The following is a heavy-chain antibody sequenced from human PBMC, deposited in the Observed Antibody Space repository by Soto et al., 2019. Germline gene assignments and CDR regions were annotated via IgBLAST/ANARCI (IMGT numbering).Heavy chain of an antibody. V-gene: IGHV3-13*01. J-gene: IGHJ3*02. CDR3: VVAAAGIYACDI. Sequence: PGGSLRLSCAASGFTFSSYDMHWVRQATGKGLEWVSAIGTAGDTYYPGSVKGRFTISRENAKNSLYLQMNSLRAGDTAVYYCVVAAAGIYACDIWGQGTMVTVSS. CDR2: IGTAGDT. D-gene: IGHD6-13*01. CDR1: GFTFSSYD.